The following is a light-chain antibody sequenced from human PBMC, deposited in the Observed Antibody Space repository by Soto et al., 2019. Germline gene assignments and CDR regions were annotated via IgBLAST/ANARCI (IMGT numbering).Light chain of an antibody. J-gene: IGLJ1*01. V-gene: IGLV2-14*01. CDR2: EVS. Sequence: QAASVSGSPGQSITISCTGTSSDVGGYDYVSWYQHHPGKVPKLMIYEVSNRPSGLSNRFSGSKSGNTASLTISGLQAEDEADYYCSSYTSSSTLVFGTGTKLTVL. CDR3: SSYTSSSTLV. CDR1: SSDVGGYDY.